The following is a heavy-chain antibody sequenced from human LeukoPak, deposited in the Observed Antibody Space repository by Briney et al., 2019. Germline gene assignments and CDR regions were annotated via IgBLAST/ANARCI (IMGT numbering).Heavy chain of an antibody. Sequence: GESLKISCAASGFTFDDYAMHWVRQAPGKGLEWVSLISWDGGSTYYADSVKGRFTISRDNSKNSLYLQMNSLRAEDTALYYCTKDSSSSSSDYYYYYMDVWGKGTTVTVSS. CDR1: GFTFDDYA. J-gene: IGHJ6*03. CDR3: TKDSSSSSSDYYYYYMDV. D-gene: IGHD6-6*01. CDR2: ISWDGGST. V-gene: IGHV3-43D*03.